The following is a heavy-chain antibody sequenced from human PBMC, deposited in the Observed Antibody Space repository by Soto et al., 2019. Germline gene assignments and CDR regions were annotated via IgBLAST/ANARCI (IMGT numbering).Heavy chain of an antibody. CDR1: GGSISNYY. J-gene: IGHJ4*02. D-gene: IGHD1-26*01. CDR3: ARSGGSFNLDY. CDR2: IYNSGST. V-gene: IGHV4-4*07. Sequence: PSETLSLTCTVSGGSISNYYWSWIRQPAGKGLEWIGRIYNSGSTKYNPSLKSRVTMSDDTSKNQFSLNLFSVTAADTAVYYCARSGGSFNLDYWGLGTLVTVS.